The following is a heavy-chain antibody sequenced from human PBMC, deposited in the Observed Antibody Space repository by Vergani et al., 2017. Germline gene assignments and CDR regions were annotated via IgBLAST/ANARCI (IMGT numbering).Heavy chain of an antibody. Sequence: QVQLVQSGAEVKKPGASVKVSCKASGYTFTSYYMHWVRQAPGQGLEWMGIINPSGGSTSYAQKFQGRVTMTRDTSTSTVYMELSSLRSEDTAVYYCATPIKEEQPRTGDAFDIWGQGTMVTVSS. J-gene: IGHJ3*02. CDR3: ATPIKEEQPRTGDAFDI. D-gene: IGHD6-13*01. CDR1: GYTFTSYY. CDR2: INPSGGST. V-gene: IGHV1-46*01.